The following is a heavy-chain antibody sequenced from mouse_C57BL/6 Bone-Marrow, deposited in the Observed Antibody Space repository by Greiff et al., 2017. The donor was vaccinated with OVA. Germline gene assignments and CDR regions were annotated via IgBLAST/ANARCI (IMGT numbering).Heavy chain of an antibody. Sequence: QVHVKQSGAELVRPGASVKLSCKASGYTFTDYYINWVKQRPGQGLEWIARIYPGSGNTYYNEKFKGKATLTAEKSSSTAYMQLSSLTSEDSAVYFCARGYYSNYGFAYWGQGTLVTVSA. D-gene: IGHD2-5*01. CDR3: ARGYYSNYGFAY. J-gene: IGHJ3*01. V-gene: IGHV1-76*01. CDR2: IYPGSGNT. CDR1: GYTFTDYY.